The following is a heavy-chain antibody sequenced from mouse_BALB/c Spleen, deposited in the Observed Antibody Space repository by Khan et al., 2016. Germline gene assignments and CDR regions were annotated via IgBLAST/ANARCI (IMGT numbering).Heavy chain of an antibody. CDR3: TRADGYYVYTMDY. Sequence: EVKLEESGGGLVQPGGSMKLSCVASGFTFSNYWMNWVRQSPEKGLEWVSEIRLKSNNYATHYAESVKGRFTISRDDSKSSVYLQMNNLRVADTGIYYCTRADGYYVYTMDYWGQGTSVTVSS. V-gene: IGHV6-6*02. D-gene: IGHD2-3*01. CDR2: IRLKSNNYAT. CDR1: GFTFSNYW. J-gene: IGHJ4*01.